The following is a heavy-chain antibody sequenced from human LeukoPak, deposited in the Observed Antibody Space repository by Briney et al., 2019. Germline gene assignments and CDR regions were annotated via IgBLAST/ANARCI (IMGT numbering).Heavy chain of an antibody. V-gene: IGHV3-33*01. CDR3: ARDQEQQLVNDAFDI. CDR2: IWYDGSNK. J-gene: IGHJ3*02. D-gene: IGHD6-13*01. Sequence: PGGSLRLSCAASRFTFSSYGMHWVRQAPGKGLEWVAVIWYDGSNKYYADPVKGRFTISRDNSKNTLYLQMNSLRAEDTAVYYCARDQEQQLVNDAFDIWGQGTMVTVSS. CDR1: RFTFSSYG.